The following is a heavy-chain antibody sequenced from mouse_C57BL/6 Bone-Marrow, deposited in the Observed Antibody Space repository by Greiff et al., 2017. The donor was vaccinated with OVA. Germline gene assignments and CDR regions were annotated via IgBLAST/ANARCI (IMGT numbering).Heavy chain of an antibody. V-gene: IGHV14-4*01. D-gene: IGHD1-1*01. CDR3: TYYYGSSPDY. J-gene: IGHJ2*01. Sequence: VHVKQSGAELVRPGASVKLSCTASGFNIKDDYMHWVKQRPEQGLEWIGWIDPENGDTEYASKFQGKATITADTSSNTAYLQLSSLTSEDTAVYYCTYYYGSSPDYWGQGTTLTVSS. CDR2: IDPENGDT. CDR1: GFNIKDDY.